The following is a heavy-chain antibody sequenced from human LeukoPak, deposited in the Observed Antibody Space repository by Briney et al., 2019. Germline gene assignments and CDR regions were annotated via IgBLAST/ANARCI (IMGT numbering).Heavy chain of an antibody. Sequence: TGASVKVSCKASGYTFTYRYLHWVRQAPGQALEWMGWITPFNGNTYYAQKFQDRVTITRDRSMSTAYMELSSLRSEDTAMYYCASSLAEYFDYWGQGTLVTVSS. CDR1: GYTFTYRY. V-gene: IGHV1-45*02. CDR3: ASSLAEYFDY. J-gene: IGHJ4*02. CDR2: ITPFNGNT.